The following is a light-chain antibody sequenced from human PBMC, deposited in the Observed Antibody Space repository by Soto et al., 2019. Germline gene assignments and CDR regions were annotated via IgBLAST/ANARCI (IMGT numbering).Light chain of an antibody. J-gene: IGKJ3*01. CDR2: GAS. CDR3: QHYNQWPPFT. V-gene: IGKV3-15*01. Sequence: EIVMTQSPATLSVSPGERATLSCRASQSVKSSLAWYQHKPGQLPRLLIYGASTRATGVPLRFSGSGSGTDFTLTICSLQAEDVAVYYCQHYNQWPPFTFGPGTKVDIK. CDR1: QSVKSS.